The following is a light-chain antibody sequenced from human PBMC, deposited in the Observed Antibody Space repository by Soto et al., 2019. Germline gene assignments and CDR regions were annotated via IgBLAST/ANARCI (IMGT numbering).Light chain of an antibody. J-gene: IGLJ3*02. CDR1: SSNIGAGYD. CDR2: SNT. V-gene: IGLV1-40*01. Sequence: QSVLTQPPSASGAPGQRVTISCSGSSSNIGAGYDVHWYQQVPGTAPKLLIYSNTNRPSVVPDRFSGSKSGTSASLAITGLQADDEALYFCQSFDSSLSAVVFGGGTKVTVL. CDR3: QSFDSSLSAVV.